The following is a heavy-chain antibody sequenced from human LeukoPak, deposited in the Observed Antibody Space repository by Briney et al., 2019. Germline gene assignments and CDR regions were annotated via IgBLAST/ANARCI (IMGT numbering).Heavy chain of an antibody. D-gene: IGHD3-22*01. CDR3: ARKYSSGYYDY. V-gene: IGHV3-21*01. Sequence: GGSLRLSCAASGFTFSSYSMNWVRQAPGKGLEWVSSISSSSSYIYYADSVKGRFTTSRDNAKNSLYLQMNSLRAEDTAVYYCARKYSSGYYDYWGQGTLVTVSS. CDR2: ISSSSSYI. CDR1: GFTFSSYS. J-gene: IGHJ4*02.